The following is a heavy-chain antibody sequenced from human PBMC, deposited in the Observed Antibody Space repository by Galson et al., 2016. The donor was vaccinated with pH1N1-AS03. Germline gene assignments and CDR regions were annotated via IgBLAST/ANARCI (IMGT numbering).Heavy chain of an antibody. CDR1: SGGYY. D-gene: IGHD1-26*01. V-gene: IGHV4-31*01. J-gene: IGHJ4*02. CDR3: ARQDSGAYYLDS. Sequence: SGGYYWTWIRQHPGKGLEWIGSIFHSGSTYYNPSLESLVSISVDTSKNQFSLKLKSVTAADTAVYYCARQDSGAYYLDSWGPGTLVTVSS. CDR2: IFHSGST.